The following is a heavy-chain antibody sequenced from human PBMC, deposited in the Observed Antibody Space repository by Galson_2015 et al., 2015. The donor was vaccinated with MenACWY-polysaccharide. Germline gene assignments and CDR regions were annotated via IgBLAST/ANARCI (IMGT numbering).Heavy chain of an antibody. J-gene: IGHJ4*02. V-gene: IGHV3-21*01. CDR2: ISSSSSYI. CDR3: ASSGANHHYYDSSGSDY. CDR1: GFTFSSYS. Sequence: SLRLSCAASGFTFSSYSMNWVRQAPGKGLAWVSSISSSSSYIYYADSVKGRFTISRDNSKNTLYLQMNSLRAEDTAVYYCASSGANHHYYDSSGSDYWGQGTLVTVSS. D-gene: IGHD3-22*01.